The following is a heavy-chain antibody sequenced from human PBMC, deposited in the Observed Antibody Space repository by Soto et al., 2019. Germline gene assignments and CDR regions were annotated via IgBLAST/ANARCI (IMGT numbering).Heavy chain of an antibody. CDR1: GGSISSSNW. D-gene: IGHD5-18*01. CDR2: IYHSGST. CDR3: ARRGYSYGLLYYYGMDV. Sequence: LSLTCAVSGGSISSSNWWSWVRQPPGKGLEWIGEIYHSGSTNYNPSLKSRVTISVDKSKNQFSLKLSSVTAADTAVYYCARRGYSYGLLYYYGMDVWGQGTTVTSP. J-gene: IGHJ6*02. V-gene: IGHV4-4*02.